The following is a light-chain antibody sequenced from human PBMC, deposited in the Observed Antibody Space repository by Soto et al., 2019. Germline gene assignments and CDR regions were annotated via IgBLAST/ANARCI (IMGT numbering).Light chain of an antibody. Sequence: QSVLTQPPSASGTPGQRVTISCSGSRSNIGSNYVYWYQQIPGTAPNLLIYKNNQRPSGVPDRFSGSKSGTSASLAISGLRSEDEADYYCAAWDDNLSVLFGGGTQLTVL. V-gene: IGLV1-47*01. J-gene: IGLJ2*01. CDR3: AAWDDNLSVL. CDR2: KNN. CDR1: RSNIGSNY.